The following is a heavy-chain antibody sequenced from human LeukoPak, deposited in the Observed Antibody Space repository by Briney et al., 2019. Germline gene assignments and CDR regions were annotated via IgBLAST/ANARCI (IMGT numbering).Heavy chain of an antibody. CDR1: GFTFSSYS. Sequence: TGGSLRLSCAASGFTFSSYSMNWVRQAPGKGLEWVSSISSSSSYIYYADSVKGRFTISRNNAKNSLYLQMNSLRAEDTAVYYCARDHLRKLGYCSSTSCWPVYYYYGMDVWGQGTTVTVSS. CDR2: ISSSSSYI. V-gene: IGHV3-21*01. D-gene: IGHD2-2*01. J-gene: IGHJ6*02. CDR3: ARDHLRKLGYCSSTSCWPVYYYYGMDV.